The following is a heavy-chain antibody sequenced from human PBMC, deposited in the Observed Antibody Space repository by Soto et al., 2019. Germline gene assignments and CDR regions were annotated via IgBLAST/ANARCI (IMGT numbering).Heavy chain of an antibody. V-gene: IGHV4-34*01. J-gene: IGHJ5*02. Sequence: QVQLQQWGAGLLKPSETLSLTCAVYGGSFSGYYWSWIRQPPGKGLEWIGEINHSGSTNYNPSLKSRVTISVDTSKNQFSLKLSSVTAADTAVYYCARVSAARPSYNWFDPCGQGTLVTVSS. CDR2: INHSGST. CDR1: GGSFSGYY. CDR3: ARVSAARPSYNWFDP. D-gene: IGHD6-6*01.